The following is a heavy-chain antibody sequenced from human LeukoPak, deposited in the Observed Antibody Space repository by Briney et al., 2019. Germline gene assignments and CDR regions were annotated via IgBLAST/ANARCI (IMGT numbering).Heavy chain of an antibody. D-gene: IGHD3-16*01. CDR2: ISGSGGST. Sequence: PGGTLRLSCAASGFTFSSYGMSWVRQAPGQGLEWVSAISGSGGSTYYADSVKGRFTISRDNSKNTLYLQMNSLRAEDTAVYYCAKNRLSYFDYWGQGTLVTVSS. CDR1: GFTFSSYG. J-gene: IGHJ4*02. CDR3: AKNRLSYFDY. V-gene: IGHV3-23*01.